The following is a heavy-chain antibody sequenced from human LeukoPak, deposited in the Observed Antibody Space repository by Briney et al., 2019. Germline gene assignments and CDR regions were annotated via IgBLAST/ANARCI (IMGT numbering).Heavy chain of an antibody. V-gene: IGHV3-48*01. CDR3: ARDREKFGFDP. CDR2: ISSSSSTI. Sequence: PGESLRLSCAASGFTFSSYSMNWVRQAPGKGLEWVSYISSSSSTIYYADSVKGRFTISRDNAKNSLYLQMNSLRAEDTAVYYCARDREKFGFDPWGQGTLVTVSS. CDR1: GFTFSSYS. J-gene: IGHJ5*02. D-gene: IGHD3-10*01.